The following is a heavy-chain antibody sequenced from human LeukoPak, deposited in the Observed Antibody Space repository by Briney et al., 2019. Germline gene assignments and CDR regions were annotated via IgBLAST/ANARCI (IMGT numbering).Heavy chain of an antibody. CDR3: ARGPGSGTYWAFDY. Sequence: SETLSLTCAVYGGSFSGYYWSWIRQPPGKGLEWIGEINHSGSTNYNPSLKSRVTISVDTSKNQFSLKLSSVTAADAAVYYCARGPGSGTYWAFDYWGQGTLVTVSS. CDR2: INHSGST. CDR1: GGSFSGYY. J-gene: IGHJ4*02. V-gene: IGHV4-34*01. D-gene: IGHD3-10*01.